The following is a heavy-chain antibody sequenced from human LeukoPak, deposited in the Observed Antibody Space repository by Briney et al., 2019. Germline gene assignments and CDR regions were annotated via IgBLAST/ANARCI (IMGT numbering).Heavy chain of an antibody. CDR1: GFTFSSYW. D-gene: IGHD6-19*01. Sequence: GGSLRLSCAASGFTFSSYWMHWVRQAPGKGLVWVSRINTDGSSTSYADSVKGRFTISRDNAKNTLYLQMNSLRAEDTAVYYCARLTKRTGWCDYWGQGTLVTVSS. CDR3: ARLTKRTGWCDY. J-gene: IGHJ4*02. CDR2: INTDGSST. V-gene: IGHV3-74*01.